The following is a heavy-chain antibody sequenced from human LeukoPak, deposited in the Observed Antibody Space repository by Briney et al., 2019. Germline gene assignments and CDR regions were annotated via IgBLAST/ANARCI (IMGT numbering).Heavy chain of an antibody. V-gene: IGHV1-46*01. D-gene: IGHD1-26*01. CDR2: INPSGGNT. CDR1: GYTFTKYW. J-gene: IGHJ4*02. Sequence: GASVKVSCKASGYTFTKYWMHWVRQAPGQGLEWMGVINPSGGNTHYAQTFQDRVTMTRDTSARTVYMELSSLRSGDTAFYYCARDIVGAATETFDYWGQGTLVTVSS. CDR3: ARDIVGAATETFDY.